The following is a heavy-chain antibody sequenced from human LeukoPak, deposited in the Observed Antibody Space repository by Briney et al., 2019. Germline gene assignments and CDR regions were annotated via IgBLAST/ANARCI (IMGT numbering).Heavy chain of an antibody. CDR2: IIPIFGTA. CDR3: ARISGSGSPYYYYMDV. Sequence: SVKVSCKASGGTFSSYAISWVRQAPGQGLEWMGGIIPIFGTANYAQKFQGRVTITADKSTSTAYMELSSLRSEDTAVHYCARISGSGSPYYYYMDVWGKGTTVTVSS. CDR1: GGTFSSYA. J-gene: IGHJ6*03. V-gene: IGHV1-69*06. D-gene: IGHD3-10*01.